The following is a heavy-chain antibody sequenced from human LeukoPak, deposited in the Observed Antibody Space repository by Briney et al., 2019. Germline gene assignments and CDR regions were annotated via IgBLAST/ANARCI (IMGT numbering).Heavy chain of an antibody. J-gene: IGHJ4*02. CDR2: ISPSGGST. CDR3: ARDHGSGSYCDS. D-gene: IGHD3-10*01. V-gene: IGHV1-46*01. CDR1: GYTFTTYY. Sequence: ASVKVSCKTFGYTFTTYYMHWVRQAPGQGLEWMGIISPSGGSTTYAQKFQGRVTMTRDTSTSTVYMELSGLRSDDTAVYYCARDHGSGSYCDSWGQGTLVTVSS.